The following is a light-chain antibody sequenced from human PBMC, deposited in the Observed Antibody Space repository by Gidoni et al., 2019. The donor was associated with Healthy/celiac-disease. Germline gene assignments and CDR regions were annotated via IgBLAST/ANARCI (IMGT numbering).Light chain of an antibody. CDR3: QQYNNRPPALT. Sequence: EIVMTQSPATLSVSPGERATLSCRASQSVSSTLAWYQQKPGQAPGLLIYGASTRATGIPARFSGSGSGTEFTLTISSLQSEDFAVYYCQQYNNRPPALTFGGGTKVEIK. CDR2: GAS. CDR1: QSVSST. V-gene: IGKV3-15*01. J-gene: IGKJ4*01.